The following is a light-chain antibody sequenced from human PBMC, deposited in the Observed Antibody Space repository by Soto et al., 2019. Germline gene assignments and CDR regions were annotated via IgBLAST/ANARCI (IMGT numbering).Light chain of an antibody. CDR1: SSNIGAGYD. V-gene: IGLV1-40*01. CDR2: ANS. CDR3: SSYTSSSSYV. J-gene: IGLJ1*01. Sequence: QSVLTQPPSVSGAPGQRVTISCTGSSSNIGAGYDVHWYQQLPGTAPKLLIYANSNRPSGVPGRFSASKSGTSASLAITGLQAEDEADYYCSSYTSSSSYVFGTGTKVTVL.